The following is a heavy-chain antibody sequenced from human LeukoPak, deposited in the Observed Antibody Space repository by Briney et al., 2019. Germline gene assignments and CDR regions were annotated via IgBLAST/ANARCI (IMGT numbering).Heavy chain of an antibody. CDR1: GFTFSSYD. CDR3: ARGPRYDAFDI. CDR2: IGTAGDT. Sequence: PGGSLRLSCAASGFTFSSYDMHWVRQAPGKGLEWVSAIGTAGDTYYPGSVKGRFTISRENAKNSLYLQMNSLRAGDTAVYYCARGPRYDAFDIWGQGTMVTVSS. J-gene: IGHJ3*02. V-gene: IGHV3-13*01.